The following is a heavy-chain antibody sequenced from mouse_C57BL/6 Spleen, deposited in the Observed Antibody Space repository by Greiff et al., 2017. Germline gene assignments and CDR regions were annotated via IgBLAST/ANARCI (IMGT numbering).Heavy chain of an antibody. J-gene: IGHJ2*01. V-gene: IGHV5-9-1*02. CDR1: GFTFSSYA. Sequence: EVKLVESGEGLVKPGGSLKLSCAASGFTFSSYAMSWVRQTPEKRLEWVAYISSGGDYIYYADTVKGRFPISSDNARNSLYLQMSSLESDDTAKYYGTRTYYGNYGKYFDDWGQGTTLTVSS. CDR3: TRTYYGNYGKYFDD. CDR2: ISSGGDYI. D-gene: IGHD2-10*01.